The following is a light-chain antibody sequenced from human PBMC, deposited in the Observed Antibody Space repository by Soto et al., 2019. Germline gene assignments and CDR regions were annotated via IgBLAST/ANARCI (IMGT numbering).Light chain of an antibody. Sequence: QSVLGLSAYLSGSPGESVTISCGGNTSDIWMYDFCYWHQQQSTKAPKLILYVVVGMPSGGSGVSDRFDCSRSGNAVSLTISGLQAEDESDYYCSSFTSTSTYVFGPGTMV. CDR2: VVV. J-gene: IGLJ1*01. CDR1: TSDIWMYDF. V-gene: IGLV2-14*01. CDR3: SSFTSTSTYV.